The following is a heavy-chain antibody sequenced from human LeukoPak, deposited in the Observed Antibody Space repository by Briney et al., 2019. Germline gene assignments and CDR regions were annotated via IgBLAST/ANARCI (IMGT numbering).Heavy chain of an antibody. CDR1: GGSISSYY. V-gene: IGHV4-59*01. D-gene: IGHD3-22*01. J-gene: IGHJ4*02. Sequence: SETLSLTCTVSGGSISSYYWSWIRQPPGKGLEWIGYIYYSGSTNYNPSLKSRVTISVDTSKNQFSLKLSSVTAADTAVYYCARFVRRVPSSGYYLFDYWGQGTLVTVSS. CDR2: IYYSGST. CDR3: ARFVRRVPSSGYYLFDY.